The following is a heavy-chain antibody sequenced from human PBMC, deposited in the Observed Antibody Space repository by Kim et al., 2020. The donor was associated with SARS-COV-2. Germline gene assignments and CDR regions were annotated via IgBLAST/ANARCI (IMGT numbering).Heavy chain of an antibody. D-gene: IGHD2-2*01. CDR2: MNPNSGNT. CDR3: ARDRAVIPGFIVVVPAARVRLFDY. V-gene: IGHV1-8*01. Sequence: ASVKVSCKASGYTFTSYDINWVRQATGQGLEWMGWMNPNSGNTGYAQKFQGRVTMTRNTSISTAYMELSILRSEDTAVYYCARDRAVIPGFIVVVPAARVRLFDYWGQGTLVTVSS. J-gene: IGHJ4*02. CDR1: GYTFTSYD.